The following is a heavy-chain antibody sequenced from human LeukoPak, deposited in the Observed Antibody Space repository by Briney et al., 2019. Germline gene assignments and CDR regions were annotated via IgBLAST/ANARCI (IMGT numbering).Heavy chain of an antibody. D-gene: IGHD2-2*01. V-gene: IGHV1-18*01. CDR2: ISAYNGNT. CDR1: GYTFTSYG. J-gene: IGHJ6*02. Sequence: GASVKVSCKASGYTFTSYGISWVRQAPGQGLEWMGWISAYNGNTNYAQKLQGRVTMTTDTSTSTAYMELRSLRSDDTAVYYCARDAPWVVVPAAPHPYYYYGMDVWGQGTTVTVSS. CDR3: ARDAPWVVVPAAPHPYYYYGMDV.